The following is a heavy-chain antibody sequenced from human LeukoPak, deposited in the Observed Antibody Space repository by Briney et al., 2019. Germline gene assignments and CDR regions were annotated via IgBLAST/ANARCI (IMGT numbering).Heavy chain of an antibody. D-gene: IGHD3-3*01. V-gene: IGHV3-21*01. CDR1: GFTFSSYS. CDR2: ISSSSSYI. Sequence: GGSLRLSCAASGFTFSSYSKNWVRQAPGKGLEWVSSISSSSSYIYYADSVKGRFTISRDNAKNSLYLQMNSLRAEDTAVYYCARDRYDFWSGYYPHWFDPWGQGTLVTVSS. CDR3: ARDRYDFWSGYYPHWFDP. J-gene: IGHJ5*02.